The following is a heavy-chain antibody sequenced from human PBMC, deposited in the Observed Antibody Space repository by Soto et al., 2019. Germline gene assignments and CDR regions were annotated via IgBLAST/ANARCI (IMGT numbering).Heavy chain of an antibody. V-gene: IGHV3-23*01. CDR1: GFTFTTCA. J-gene: IGHJ5*02. Sequence: PGGSLRLSCAASGFTFTTCAMSWVRQAPGKGLEWVSAISGRGLSTFYADSVKGRFTISRDNSKNTVFLLMSSLRPEDTAVYYCAKDVESERAYYVGSWLDPWGQGTLVTVSS. D-gene: IGHD1-26*01. CDR3: AKDVESERAYYVGSWLDP. CDR2: ISGRGLST.